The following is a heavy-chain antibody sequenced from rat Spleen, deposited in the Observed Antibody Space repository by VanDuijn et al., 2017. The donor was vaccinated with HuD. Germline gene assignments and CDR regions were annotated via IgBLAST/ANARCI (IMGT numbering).Heavy chain of an antibody. CDR3: TTVGLPGYNYGWFAY. Sequence: EVQLVESGGGLVQPGRSLKLSCAASGFTFSNYGMHWIRQAPTKGLEWVASISPSGGSSHYRDSVKGRFTVSRENAVSTLYLQMDSLRSEDTATYYCTTVGLPGYNYGWFAYWGQGTLVTVSS. D-gene: IGHD1-4*01. V-gene: IGHV5-19*01. J-gene: IGHJ3*01. CDR2: ISPSGGSS. CDR1: GFTFSNYG.